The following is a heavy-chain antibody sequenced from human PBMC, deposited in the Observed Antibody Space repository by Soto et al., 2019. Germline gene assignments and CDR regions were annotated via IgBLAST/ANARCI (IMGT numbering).Heavy chain of an antibody. Sequence: SLRLSCAASGFTFSSYGMHWVRQAPGKGLEWVAVIWYDGSNKYYADSVKGRFTISRDNSKKSVYLQMNSLRAEDTAVYYCVRDPRVVRFDNWGQGTLVTVSS. CDR2: IWYDGSNK. D-gene: IGHD3-10*01. V-gene: IGHV3-33*01. CDR1: GFTFSSYG. J-gene: IGHJ4*02. CDR3: VRDPRVVRFDN.